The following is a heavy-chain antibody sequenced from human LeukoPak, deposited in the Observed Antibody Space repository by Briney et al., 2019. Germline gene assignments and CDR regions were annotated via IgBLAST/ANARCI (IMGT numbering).Heavy chain of an antibody. Sequence: GRSLRLSCAASGFTFSDAWMSWVGQTPGKGLEWVGHIKSKIDGGTTDYAAPAKGRFTISRDDSKNTLYLQMDSLKTEDTAVYYCATEFWGSYNYWGQGTLVTVSS. CDR3: ATEFWGSYNY. CDR2: IKSKIDGGTT. V-gene: IGHV3-15*01. CDR1: GFTFSDAW. J-gene: IGHJ4*02. D-gene: IGHD7-27*01.